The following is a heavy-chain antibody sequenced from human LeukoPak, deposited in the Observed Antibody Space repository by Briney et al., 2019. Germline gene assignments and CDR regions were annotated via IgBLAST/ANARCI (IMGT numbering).Heavy chain of an antibody. Sequence: PGGSLRLSCAASGFTFSSYWMSWVRQAPGKGLEWVANIRQDGSGKYYVDSVKGRFTISRDNAKSSLYLQMSSLRAEDTAVYYCARDTVGASYYWGQGTLVTVSS. V-gene: IGHV3-7*01. J-gene: IGHJ4*02. CDR3: ARDTVGASYY. D-gene: IGHD1-26*01. CDR1: GFTFSSYW. CDR2: IRQDGSGK.